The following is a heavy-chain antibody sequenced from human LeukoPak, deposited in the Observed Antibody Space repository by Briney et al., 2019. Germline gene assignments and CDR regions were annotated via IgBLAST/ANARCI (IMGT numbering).Heavy chain of an antibody. V-gene: IGHV1-2*04. CDR2: INPNSGGT. CDR3: ARGDPYYYYGMDV. D-gene: IGHD5-24*01. J-gene: IGHJ6*02. Sequence: ASVKVSCKASGYTFTGYYMHWVRQAPGQGLEWMGWINPNSGGTNYAQKFQGWVTMTRGTSISTAYMELSRLRSDDTAVYYCARGDPYYYYGMDVWGQGTTVTVSS. CDR1: GYTFTGYY.